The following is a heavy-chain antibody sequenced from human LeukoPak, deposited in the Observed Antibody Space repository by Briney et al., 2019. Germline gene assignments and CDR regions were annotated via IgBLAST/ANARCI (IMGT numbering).Heavy chain of an antibody. CDR3: ARDRNWNDLRTGGGWFDP. D-gene: IGHD1-1*01. CDR2: ISAYNGNT. CDR1: GYTFTSYG. J-gene: IGHJ5*02. V-gene: IGHV1-18*01. Sequence: ASVKVSCKASGYTFTSYGISWVRQAPGQGLEWMGWISAYNGNTNYAQKLQGRVTMTTDTSTSTAYMELRSLRSDDTAVYYCARDRNWNDLRTGGGWFDPWGQGTLVTVSS.